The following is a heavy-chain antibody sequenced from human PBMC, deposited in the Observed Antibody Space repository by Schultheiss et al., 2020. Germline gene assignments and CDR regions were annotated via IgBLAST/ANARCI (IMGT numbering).Heavy chain of an antibody. CDR1: GFTFSIYA. J-gene: IGHJ6*02. V-gene: IGHV3-21*05. Sequence: GGSLRLSCAASGFTFSIYAMAWVRQAPGKGLEWVSHISSSSSYIYYADSVKGRVTISRDNSKNTLYLQMNSLRAEATAVYYCARESAARPHDYYYGMDVWGQGTTVTVSS. CDR3: ARESAARPHDYYYGMDV. D-gene: IGHD6-6*01. CDR2: ISSSSSYI.